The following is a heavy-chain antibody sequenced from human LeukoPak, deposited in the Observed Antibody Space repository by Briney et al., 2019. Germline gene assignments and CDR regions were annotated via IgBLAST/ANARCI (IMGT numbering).Heavy chain of an antibody. J-gene: IGHJ4*02. D-gene: IGHD1-26*01. V-gene: IGHV4-34*01. CDR3: ARVSVGGSSPPPPPFAY. Sequence: SETLSLTCAVYGGSFSGYYWSWIRQPPGKGLEWIGEINHSGSTNYDPSLKSRVTISVDTSKNQFSLKLSSVTAADTAVYYCARVSVGGSSPPPPPFAYGAREPRVPVSS. CDR1: GGSFSGYY. CDR2: INHSGST.